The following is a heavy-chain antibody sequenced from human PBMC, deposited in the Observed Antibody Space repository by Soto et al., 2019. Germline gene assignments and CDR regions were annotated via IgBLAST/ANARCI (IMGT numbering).Heavy chain of an antibody. V-gene: IGHV1-2*04. CDR3: AREEPPYDYVWGSYGMDV. CDR1: GYTFTGYY. J-gene: IGHJ6*02. Sequence: ASVKVSCKASGYTFTGYYMHWVRRAPGQGLEWRGWINPNSGGTNYAQKFQGWVTMTRDTSISTAYMELSRLRSDDTAVYYCAREEPPYDYVWGSYGMDVWGQGTTVTVSS. CDR2: INPNSGGT. D-gene: IGHD3-16*01.